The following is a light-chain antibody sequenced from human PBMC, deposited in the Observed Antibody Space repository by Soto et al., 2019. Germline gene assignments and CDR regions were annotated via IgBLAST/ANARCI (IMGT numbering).Light chain of an antibody. V-gene: IGKV1-39*01. CDR3: QQSYSRPRT. CDR2: TAS. J-gene: IGKJ1*01. CDR1: QSISTY. Sequence: DIQMTQSPSSLSASVGDRVTITCRASQSISTYVNWYQQKPGKAPNLLIYTASSLESGVPSRFSGSGSETDFTLTITSLQPEDFANYYCQQSYSRPRTFGQGNKVEIK.